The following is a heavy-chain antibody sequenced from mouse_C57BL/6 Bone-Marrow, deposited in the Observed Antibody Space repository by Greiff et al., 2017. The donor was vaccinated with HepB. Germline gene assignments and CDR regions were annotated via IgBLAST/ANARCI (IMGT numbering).Heavy chain of an antibody. Sequence: QVQLQQPGAELVMPGASVKLSCKASGYTFTSYWMHWVKQRPGQGLEWIGEIDPSDSYTNYNQKFKGKSTLTVDKSASTAYMQLSILTSEDSAVYYCATIVAEDAMDYWGQGTSVTVSS. J-gene: IGHJ4*01. CDR2: IDPSDSYT. CDR3: ATIVAEDAMDY. V-gene: IGHV1-69*01. D-gene: IGHD1-1*01. CDR1: GYTFTSYW.